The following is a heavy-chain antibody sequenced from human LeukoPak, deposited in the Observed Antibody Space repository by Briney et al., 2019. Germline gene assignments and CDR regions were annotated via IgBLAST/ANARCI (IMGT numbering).Heavy chain of an antibody. V-gene: IGHV1-18*01. CDR1: GYTFINSG. J-gene: IGHJ4*02. D-gene: IGHD1-26*01. Sequence: ASVKVSCKASGYTFINSGISWVRQAPGQGLAWMGWISAYNGDTNCAQKFQGRVTMTTDTSTSTAYMELRSLRSDDTAVYYCARDSGTYSYFDYWGQGTLVTVSS. CDR2: ISAYNGDT. CDR3: ARDSGTYSYFDY.